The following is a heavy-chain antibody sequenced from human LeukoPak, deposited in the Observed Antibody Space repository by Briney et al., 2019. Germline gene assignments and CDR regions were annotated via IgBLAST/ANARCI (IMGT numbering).Heavy chain of an antibody. V-gene: IGHV3-23*01. CDR3: AKGGYCSSTSCYPADAFDI. CDR1: GFTFSSYA. CDR2: INGSGGST. D-gene: IGHD2-2*01. Sequence: GGSLRLSCAASGFTFSSYAMSWVRQAPGKGLEWVSAINGSGGSTYYADSVKGRFTISRDNSKNTVYLQMNSLRAEDTAVYYCAKGGYCSSTSCYPADAFDIWGQGTMVTVSS. J-gene: IGHJ3*02.